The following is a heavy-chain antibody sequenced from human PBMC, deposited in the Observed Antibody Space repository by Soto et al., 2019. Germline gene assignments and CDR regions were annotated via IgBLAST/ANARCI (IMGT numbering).Heavy chain of an antibody. CDR3: AREGGSIAAPFDY. CDR2: INSDGSST. Sequence: EVQLVESGGGLVQPGGSLRLSCAASGFTFSSYWMHWVRQAPGKGLVWVSRINSDGSSTSYADSVKGRFTISRENAKNTLYLQMNSLRAEDTAVYYCAREGGSIAAPFDYWGQGTLVTVSS. V-gene: IGHV3-74*01. CDR1: GFTFSSYW. D-gene: IGHD6-6*01. J-gene: IGHJ4*02.